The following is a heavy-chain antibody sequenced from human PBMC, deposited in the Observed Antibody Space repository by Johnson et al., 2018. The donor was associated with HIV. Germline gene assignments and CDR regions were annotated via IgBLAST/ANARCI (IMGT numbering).Heavy chain of an antibody. CDR1: GFTVSSNY. J-gene: IGHJ3*02. D-gene: IGHD4-17*01. V-gene: IGHV3-66*01. CDR2: IYSGGST. Sequence: VQLVESGGGLVQPGGSLRLSCAASGFTVSSNYMSWVRQAPGKGLEWVSVIYSGGSTYYADSVQGRFTISRDNSKNTLYLQMTSLRAEDTAVYYCARAPPYGDYGDTFDIWGQGTMVSVSS. CDR3: ARAPPYGDYGDTFDI.